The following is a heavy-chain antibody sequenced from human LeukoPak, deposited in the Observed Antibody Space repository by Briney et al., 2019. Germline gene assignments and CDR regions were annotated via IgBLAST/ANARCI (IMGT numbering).Heavy chain of an antibody. D-gene: IGHD6-13*01. CDR1: GFTVSSNY. J-gene: IGHJ4*02. V-gene: IGHV3-53*01. CDR3: ARRQLAPGFDY. CDR2: IYSGGST. Sequence: GGSLRLSCAASGFTVSSNYMSWVRQAPGKGLEWVSVIYSGGSTYYADSVKGGFTISRDNSKNTLYLQMNSLRAEDTAVYYCARRQLAPGFDYWGQGTLVTVSS.